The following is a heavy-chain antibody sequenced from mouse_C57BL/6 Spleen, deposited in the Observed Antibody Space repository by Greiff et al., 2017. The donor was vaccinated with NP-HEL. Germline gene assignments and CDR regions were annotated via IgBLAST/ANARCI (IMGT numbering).Heavy chain of an antibody. CDR3: TSITTGQDY. CDR1: GYTFTDYE. D-gene: IGHD1-1*01. V-gene: IGHV1-15*01. Sequence: VQLQQSGAELVRPGASVTLSCKASGYTFTDYEMHWVKQTPVHGLEWIGAIDPETGGTAYNQKFKGKAILTADKSSSTAYMELRSLTSEDSAVYYCTSITTGQDYWGQGTTLTVSS. J-gene: IGHJ2*01. CDR2: IDPETGGT.